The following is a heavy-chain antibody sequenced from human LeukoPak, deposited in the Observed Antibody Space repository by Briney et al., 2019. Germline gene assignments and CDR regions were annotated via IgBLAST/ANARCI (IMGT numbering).Heavy chain of an antibody. V-gene: IGHV3-7*04. Sequence: GGSLRLSCAASKFTFSDYYMTWVRQAPGKGPEWVAYMKQFGTEIKYLDSVKGRFTISRDNAKNSLYLWMTSLTADDTAVYYCARGTYYYEFWGQGTLVIVSS. J-gene: IGHJ4*02. D-gene: IGHD3/OR15-3a*01. CDR1: KFTFSDYY. CDR2: MKQFGTEI. CDR3: ARGTYYYEF.